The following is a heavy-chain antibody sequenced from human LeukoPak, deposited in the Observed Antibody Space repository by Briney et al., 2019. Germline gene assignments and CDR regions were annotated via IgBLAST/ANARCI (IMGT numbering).Heavy chain of an antibody. CDR2: IYYSGST. CDR3: ARLRMDYYGSGSYGDY. D-gene: IGHD3-10*01. J-gene: IGHJ4*02. V-gene: IGHV4-39*01. CDR1: GGSISSSSYY. Sequence: SETLSLTCTVPGGSISSSSYYWGWIRQPPGKGLEWIGSIYYSGSTYYNPSLKSRVTISVDTSKNQFSLKLSSVTAADTAVYYCARLRMDYYGSGSYGDYWGQGTLVTVSS.